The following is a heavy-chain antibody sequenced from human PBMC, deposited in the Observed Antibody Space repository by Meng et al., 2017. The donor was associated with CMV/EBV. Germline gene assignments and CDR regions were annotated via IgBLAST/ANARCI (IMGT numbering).Heavy chain of an antibody. CDR1: GFTFSSYA. J-gene: IGHJ6*02. D-gene: IGHD3-3*01. Sequence: GGSLRPSCAASGFTFSSYAMSWVRQAPGKGLEWVSAISGSGGSTYYADSVKGRFTISRDNSKNTLYLQMNSLRAEDTAVYYCASKFWSGFYYYGMDVWGQGTTVTVSS. CDR2: ISGSGGST. CDR3: ASKFWSGFYYYGMDV. V-gene: IGHV3-23*01.